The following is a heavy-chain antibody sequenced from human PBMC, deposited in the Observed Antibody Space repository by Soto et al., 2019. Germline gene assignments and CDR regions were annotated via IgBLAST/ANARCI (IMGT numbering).Heavy chain of an antibody. Sequence: EVQLVESGGGLVQPGGSLRLSCAASGFTFSSYTMNWVRQAPGRGLEWVSSITGTFNYIYYTDSVKGRFTISRDNARNSLYLQMNSLRAEDTAVYYCAREVRGSEAFDIWGQGTMVTVSS. CDR1: GFTFSSYT. CDR3: AREVRGSEAFDI. V-gene: IGHV3-21*01. D-gene: IGHD3-10*01. J-gene: IGHJ3*02. CDR2: ITGTFNYI.